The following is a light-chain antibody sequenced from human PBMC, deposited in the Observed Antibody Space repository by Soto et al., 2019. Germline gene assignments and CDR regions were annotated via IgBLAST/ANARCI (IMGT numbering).Light chain of an antibody. J-gene: IGKJ1*01. CDR3: QQYNNWPWT. CDR1: QSVSSN. V-gene: IGKV3-15*01. CDR2: GAS. Sequence: EILLTQSPATLSVSPGERASLSCRASQSVSSNLAWYQQTPGQSPRLLIYGASTRAPGFPARFSGSGSGTDFTLTISRLQSEDFAVYYCQQYNNWPWTFGQGTKVDIK.